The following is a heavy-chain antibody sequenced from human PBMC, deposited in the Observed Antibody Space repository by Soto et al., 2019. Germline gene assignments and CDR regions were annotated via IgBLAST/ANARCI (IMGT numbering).Heavy chain of an antibody. Sequence: SETLSLTCTVSGGSISSYYWSWIRQPPGKGLEWIGYIYYSGSTNYNPSLKSRVTISVDTSKNQFSLKLSSVTAADTAVYYCARGLWFGELGAGYYYCGMDVWGQGTMVTVSS. V-gene: IGHV4-59*01. CDR2: IYYSGST. CDR3: ARGLWFGELGAGYYYCGMDV. CDR1: GGSISSYY. J-gene: IGHJ6*02. D-gene: IGHD3-10*01.